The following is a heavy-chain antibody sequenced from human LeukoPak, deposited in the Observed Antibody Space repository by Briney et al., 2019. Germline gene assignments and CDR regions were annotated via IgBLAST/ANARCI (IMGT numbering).Heavy chain of an antibody. Sequence: SETLSLTCTVSGGSISSSSYYWGWLRHPQGLGLEWFGSIYYSASTYYNPSLKSRVTISVDTSKNQFSLKLSSVTAADTAVYYCARVYCSSTSCYPGYNWFDPWGQGTLVTVSS. D-gene: IGHD2-2*01. CDR3: ARVYCSSTSCYPGYNWFDP. CDR1: GGSISSSSYY. J-gene: IGHJ5*02. V-gene: IGHV4-39*07. CDR2: IYYSAST.